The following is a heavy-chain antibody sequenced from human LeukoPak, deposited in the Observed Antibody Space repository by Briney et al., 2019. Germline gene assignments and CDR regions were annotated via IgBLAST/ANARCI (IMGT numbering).Heavy chain of an antibody. Sequence: PGGSLRLPCAASGFTFSSYAMSWVRQAPGKGLEWVSAISGSGGSTYYADSVKGRFTISRDNSKNTLYLQMNSLRAEDTAVYYCAKTPDTTVTFYYFDYWGQGTLVTVSS. CDR3: AKTPDTTVTFYYFDY. D-gene: IGHD4-17*01. CDR2: ISGSGGST. J-gene: IGHJ4*02. CDR1: GFTFSSYA. V-gene: IGHV3-23*01.